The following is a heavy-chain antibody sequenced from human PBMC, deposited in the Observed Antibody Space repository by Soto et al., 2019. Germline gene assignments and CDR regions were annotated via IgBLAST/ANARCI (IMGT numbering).Heavy chain of an antibody. CDR1: GGSISSGDYY. J-gene: IGHJ4*02. Sequence: QVQLQESGPGLVKPSQTLSLTCTVSGGSISSGDYYWSWIRQPPGKGLEWIGYIYYSGSTYYNPSLKRRVTISVDTSKNQFPLKLSSVTAADTAVYYCARRPEYYDSSGYPTYFDYWGQGTLVTVSS. D-gene: IGHD3-22*01. CDR3: ARRPEYYDSSGYPTYFDY. CDR2: IYYSGST. V-gene: IGHV4-30-4*01.